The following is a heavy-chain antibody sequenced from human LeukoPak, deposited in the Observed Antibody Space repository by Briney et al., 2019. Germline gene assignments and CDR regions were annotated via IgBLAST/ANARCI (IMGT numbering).Heavy chain of an antibody. CDR1: GFTFSSYA. V-gene: IGHV3-30-3*01. Sequence: GGSLRLSCAASGFTFSSYAMHWVRQAPGKGLEWVAVISYDGSNKYCADSVKGRFTISRDNSKNTLYLQMNSLRAEDTAVYYCARDGLLGYFDYWGQGTLVTVSS. J-gene: IGHJ4*02. CDR3: ARDGLLGYFDY. CDR2: ISYDGSNK.